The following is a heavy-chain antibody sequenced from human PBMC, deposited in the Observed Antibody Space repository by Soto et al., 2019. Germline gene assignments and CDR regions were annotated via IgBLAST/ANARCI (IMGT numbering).Heavy chain of an antibody. CDR2: INPSGGTT. V-gene: IGHV1-46*01. CDR3: EGQHLIFVTYLDN. Sequence: KASSKASGYTITNKYLYWARQAPEDDQERMGRINPSGGTTIYAQKFYGSVTMIRDTSTSTVYMELSSLRSKDTAEYYCEGQHLIFVTYLDNRGQGALVTVYS. J-gene: IGHJ4*01. CDR1: GYTITNKY. D-gene: IGHD3-3*02.